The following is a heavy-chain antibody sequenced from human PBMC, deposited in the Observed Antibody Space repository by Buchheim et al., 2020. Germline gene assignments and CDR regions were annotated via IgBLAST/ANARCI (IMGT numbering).Heavy chain of an antibody. CDR2: IYTSGST. Sequence: QVQLQESGPGLVKPSQTLSLTCTVSGGSISSGSYYWSWIRQPAGKGLEWIGRIYTSGSTNYNPSLKSRVTISVDTSKNQFSLKLSSVTAADTAVYYCARITMIVPYGFYYFDYWGQGTL. D-gene: IGHD3-22*01. J-gene: IGHJ4*02. V-gene: IGHV4-61*02. CDR3: ARITMIVPYGFYYFDY. CDR1: GGSISSGSYY.